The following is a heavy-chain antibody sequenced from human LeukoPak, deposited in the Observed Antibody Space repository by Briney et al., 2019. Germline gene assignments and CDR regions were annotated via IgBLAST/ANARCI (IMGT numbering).Heavy chain of an antibody. V-gene: IGHV3-23*01. CDR1: GFTLSSYA. J-gene: IGHJ6*02. Sequence: GGSLRLSCAASGFTLSSYAMSWVRQAPGKGLEWVSAISGSGGSTYYADSVKGRFTISRDNSKNTLYLQMNSLRAEDTAVYYCAKGYGSGSYYTSGMDVWGQGTTVTVSS. CDR2: ISGSGGST. CDR3: AKGYGSGSYYTSGMDV. D-gene: IGHD3-10*01.